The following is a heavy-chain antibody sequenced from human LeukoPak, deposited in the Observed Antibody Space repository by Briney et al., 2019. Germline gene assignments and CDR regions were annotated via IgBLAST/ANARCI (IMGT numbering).Heavy chain of an antibody. J-gene: IGHJ4*02. Sequence: PSQTLSLTCTVFGDSITNSYWTWIRLPPGKGLEWIAYIYYTGYTNYNPSLKSRVSISVDTSKNQLSLKLISVTAADTAVYYCARDPIGRVDYWGAGAQVTVSS. CDR2: IYYTGYT. CDR3: ARDPIGRVDY. CDR1: GDSITNSY. V-gene: IGHV4-59*01. D-gene: IGHD1-1*01.